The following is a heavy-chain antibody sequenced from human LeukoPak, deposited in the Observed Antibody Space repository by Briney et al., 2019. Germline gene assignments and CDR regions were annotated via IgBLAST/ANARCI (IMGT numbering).Heavy chain of an antibody. CDR2: IYTSGST. CDR3: ARAEHSSDWATNWFDP. Sequence: PSETLSLTCTVSGGSISSGSYYWSWILQPAGKGLEWIGRIYTSGSTNYNPSLKSRVTISVDTSKNQFSLKLSSVTAADTAVYYCARAEHSSDWATNWFDPWGQGTLVTVSS. V-gene: IGHV4-61*02. D-gene: IGHD5-24*01. J-gene: IGHJ5*02. CDR1: GGSISSGSYY.